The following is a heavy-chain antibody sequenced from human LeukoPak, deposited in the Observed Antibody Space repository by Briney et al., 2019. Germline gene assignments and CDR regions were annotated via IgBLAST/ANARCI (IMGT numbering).Heavy chain of an antibody. Sequence: GGSLRLSCAASGFTFSNAWMSWVRQAPGKGLEWVANIKQDGSETYYVDSVKGRFTISRDNAKKSLYLQMNSLRAEDTAVYCCARHTTMGYWGQGTLVTVSS. CDR2: IKQDGSET. J-gene: IGHJ4*02. D-gene: IGHD3-10*01. V-gene: IGHV3-7*05. CDR3: ARHTTMGY. CDR1: GFTFSNAW.